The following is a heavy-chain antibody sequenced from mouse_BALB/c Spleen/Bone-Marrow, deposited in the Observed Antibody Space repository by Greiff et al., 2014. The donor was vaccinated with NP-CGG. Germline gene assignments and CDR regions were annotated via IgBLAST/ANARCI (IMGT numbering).Heavy chain of an antibody. J-gene: IGHJ2*01. CDR1: SYTFTSYW. Sequence: LQQSGSELVRPGASVKLSCKASSYTFTSYWMHWVQQTPGQGLEWIGNIYPGSGSTNYDEKFKSKVTLTVDTSSSTAYMQLSSLTSEDSAVYYGTRRRGNYYYFDYWGQGTTLTVSS. D-gene: IGHD2-1*01. CDR3: TRRRGNYYYFDY. V-gene: IGHV1S22*01. CDR2: IYPGSGST.